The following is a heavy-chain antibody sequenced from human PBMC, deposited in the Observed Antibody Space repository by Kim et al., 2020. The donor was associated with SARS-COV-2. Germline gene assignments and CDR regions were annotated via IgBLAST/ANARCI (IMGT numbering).Heavy chain of an antibody. CDR3: VRGSFKQGFDP. D-gene: IGHD6-13*01. V-gene: IGHV3-74*01. CDR1: GFTLSNYW. J-gene: IGHJ5*02. CDR2: SNSDGSVT. Sequence: GGSLRLSCEASGFTLSNYWMNWVLQGPEKGLVWFSRSNSDGSVTHYADSVKGRFTISRDNDKNTLFLQLNSLGVEDTDIYYGVRGSFKQGFDPWCQGTLVTVSS.